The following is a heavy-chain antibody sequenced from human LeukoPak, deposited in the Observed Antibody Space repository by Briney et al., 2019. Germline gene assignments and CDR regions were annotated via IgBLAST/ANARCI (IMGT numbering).Heavy chain of an antibody. Sequence: GGSLRLSCAASGFTVGSNYMSWVRQAPGKGLEWVSVIYSGGSTYYADSVKGRFTISRDNSKNTLYLQMNSLRAEDTAVYYCAKRAAGSPTLYYYMDVWGKGTTVTISS. D-gene: IGHD2/OR15-2a*01. CDR3: AKRAAGSPTLYYYMDV. CDR2: IYSGGST. V-gene: IGHV3-53*01. CDR1: GFTVGSNY. J-gene: IGHJ6*03.